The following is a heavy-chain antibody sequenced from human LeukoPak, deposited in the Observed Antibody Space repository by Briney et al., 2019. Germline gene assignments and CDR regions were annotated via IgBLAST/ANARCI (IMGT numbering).Heavy chain of an antibody. CDR3: AAKVGLRSNGPYFNS. Sequence: GGSLRLSCAGSGVTLSYYTMSWVRQAPGKGLEWVSVIYSGGDTFYADSVKGRFTISRDNSKNTLYLQMNSLRAEDTAVYYRAAKVGLRSNGPYFNSWGQGTLVTVSS. J-gene: IGHJ4*02. CDR2: IYSGGDT. D-gene: IGHD4-17*01. V-gene: IGHV3-53*01. CDR1: GVTLSYYT.